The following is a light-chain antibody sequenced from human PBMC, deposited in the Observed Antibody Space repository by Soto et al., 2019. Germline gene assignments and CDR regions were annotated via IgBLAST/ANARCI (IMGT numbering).Light chain of an antibody. V-gene: IGKV1-13*02. CDR3: QQLNTFPIT. CDR2: DVS. CDR1: QDIRGA. Sequence: AIQLTQSPSSLSASVGDRVTITCRASQDIRGALAWYQQKPGKAPKFLIFDVSTLQSGVPSRFSGSGSGTDFTLTISSLQPEDFGTYHCQQLNTFPITSGQGTRLEIK. J-gene: IGKJ5*01.